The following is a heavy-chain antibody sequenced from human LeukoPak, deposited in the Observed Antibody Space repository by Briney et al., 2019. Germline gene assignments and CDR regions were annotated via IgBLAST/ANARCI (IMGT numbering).Heavy chain of an antibody. J-gene: IGHJ5*02. Sequence: SETLSLTCAVSGYSISSGYYWGWIRQPPGKGLEWIGSIYHSGSTYYNPSLKSRVTISVDTSKNQFSLKLSSVTAADTAVYYCARVELWFDGIWFDPWGQGTLSPSPQ. D-gene: IGHD3-10*01. CDR1: GYSISSGYY. V-gene: IGHV4-38-2*01. CDR3: ARVELWFDGIWFDP. CDR2: IYHSGST.